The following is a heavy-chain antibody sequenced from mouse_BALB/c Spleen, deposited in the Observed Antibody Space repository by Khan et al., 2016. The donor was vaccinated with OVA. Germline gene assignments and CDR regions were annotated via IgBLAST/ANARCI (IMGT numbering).Heavy chain of an antibody. Sequence: VQLQQSGPELMKPGASVKISCKASGYSFTTYYIHWVKQSHGKSLEWIGYIDPFNDDTNYNQKFKGKATLTVDKSSSTAYMHLSSLTSEDSAVYYCARHGSSSWFDYWGQGTLVTVSA. CDR2: IDPFNDDT. J-gene: IGHJ3*01. V-gene: IGHV1S135*01. CDR3: ARHGSSSWFDY. D-gene: IGHD1-1*01. CDR1: GYSFTTYY.